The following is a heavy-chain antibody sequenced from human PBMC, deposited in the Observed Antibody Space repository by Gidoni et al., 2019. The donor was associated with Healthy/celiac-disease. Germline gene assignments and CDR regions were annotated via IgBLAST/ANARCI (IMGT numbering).Heavy chain of an antibody. Sequence: QVQLVQSGAEVKKPGASVTVSCQASGYTFTGYYMHWVRQAPGQGLEWMGWINQNSGGTNYAQKLQGRVTMTRDTSISTAYMELSRLRSDDTAVYYCARGMDYGDHTFDYWGQGTLVTVSS. J-gene: IGHJ4*02. CDR3: ARGMDYGDHTFDY. CDR2: INQNSGGT. D-gene: IGHD4-17*01. CDR1: GYTFTGYY. V-gene: IGHV1-2*02.